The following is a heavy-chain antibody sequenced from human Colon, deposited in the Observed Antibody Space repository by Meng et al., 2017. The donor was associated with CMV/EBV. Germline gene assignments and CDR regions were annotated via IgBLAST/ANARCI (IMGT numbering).Heavy chain of an antibody. CDR3: AKDLGGWGFDH. CDR1: GFTFSSSG. D-gene: IGHD6-19*01. J-gene: IGHJ4*02. CDR2: IRHDGGNQ. Sequence: GESLKISCAASGFTFSSSGMHWVRQAPGKGLEWVAFIRHDGGNQYYADSVKGRFTLSRDNSKNTLYLQMTSLRVEDTAVYYCAKDLGGWGFDHWGRGSLVTVSS. V-gene: IGHV3-30*02.